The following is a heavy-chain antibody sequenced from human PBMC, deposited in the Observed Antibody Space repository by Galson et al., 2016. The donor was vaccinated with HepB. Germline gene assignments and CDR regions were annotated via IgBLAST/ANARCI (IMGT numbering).Heavy chain of an antibody. CDR1: GDSVTNSVYN. Sequence: TLSLTCTVSGDSVTNSVYNWGWIRQPPGKGLDWFGSVNNTGITYYKPSLKNRVTIYIDTTDNQFSLRLNSVTAADTAVYYCAGGFHTSSLTWGQGTLVTVSS. CDR2: VNNTGIT. CDR3: AGGFHTSSLT. V-gene: IGHV4-39*01. J-gene: IGHJ4*02. D-gene: IGHD6-6*01.